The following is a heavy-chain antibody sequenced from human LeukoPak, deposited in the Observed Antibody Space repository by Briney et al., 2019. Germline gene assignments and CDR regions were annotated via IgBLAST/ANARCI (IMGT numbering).Heavy chain of an antibody. Sequence: PSETLSLTCTVSGGSISSSYWSWIRQPPGKGLEWIGYIYYTGTTNYNPSLKSRVTISVDTSKNQFSLKLSSVTAADTAVYYCAREEYQLLSGYFDYWGQGTLVTVSS. CDR1: GGSISSSY. J-gene: IGHJ4*02. CDR3: AREEYQLLSGYFDY. CDR2: IYYTGTT. V-gene: IGHV4-59*12. D-gene: IGHD2-2*01.